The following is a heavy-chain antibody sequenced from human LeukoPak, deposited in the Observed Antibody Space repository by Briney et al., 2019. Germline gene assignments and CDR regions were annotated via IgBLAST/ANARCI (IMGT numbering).Heavy chain of an antibody. CDR1: GYTFTSYG. D-gene: IGHD3-22*01. CDR3: ARAQPPNYYDSSGYPPYFDS. CDR2: ISAYNGNT. J-gene: IGHJ4*02. V-gene: IGHV1-18*01. Sequence: GASVKVSCKASGYTFTSYGISWVRQAPGQGLEWMGWISAYNGNTNYAQKLQGRFTMTTDTSTSTAYMELRSLRSDDTAVYYCARAQPPNYYDSSGYPPYFDSWGQGTLVTVSS.